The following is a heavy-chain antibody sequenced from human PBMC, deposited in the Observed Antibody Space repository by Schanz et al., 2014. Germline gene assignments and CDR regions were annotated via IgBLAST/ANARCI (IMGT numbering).Heavy chain of an antibody. D-gene: IGHD3-10*01. V-gene: IGHV3-21*04. Sequence: EVQLVESGGGVVQPGRSLRLSCEASEFTFSSYKMNWVRQAPGKGLEWASSISSSGSYIHYAGSLKGRFTISRDNSKNSLYLQMNSLRAEDTAVYYCARDFDDRRGYGSGCCLGDCMDVWGQGTTVTVSS. CDR2: ISSSGSYI. CDR3: ARDFDDRRGYGSGCCLGDCMDV. CDR1: EFTFSSYK. J-gene: IGHJ6*02.